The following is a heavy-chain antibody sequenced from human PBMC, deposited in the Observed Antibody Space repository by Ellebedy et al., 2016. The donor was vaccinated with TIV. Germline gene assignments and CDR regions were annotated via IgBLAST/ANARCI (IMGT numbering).Heavy chain of an antibody. D-gene: IGHD1-26*01. CDR2: ISSSSSTI. CDR1: GFSFSSHS. V-gene: IGHV3-48*01. Sequence: GGSLRPSXAASGFSFSSHSMNWVRQAPGKGLERVSYISSSSSTIHYAVSVKGRFTISRDTSKRTAFLQMNSLRTDDTAVYYCATSGDPDEFFFDYWGQGTLVTVSS. CDR3: ATSGDPDEFFFDY. J-gene: IGHJ4*02.